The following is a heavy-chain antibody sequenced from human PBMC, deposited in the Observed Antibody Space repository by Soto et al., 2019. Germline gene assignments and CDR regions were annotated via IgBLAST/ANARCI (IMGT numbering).Heavy chain of an antibody. D-gene: IGHD2-2*01. CDR1: GFTFTTYA. Sequence: EVQLLESGGGLVQLGGSLRLSCAGSGFTFTTYAMTWVRQAPGKGLEWVSAISGSGGSTYYADSVKGRFTISRDNSKNTLFLQMNSLRAEDTAVYYCATRRDASYYYYGMDVWGQGTTVTVSS. CDR2: ISGSGGST. CDR3: ATRRDASYYYYGMDV. J-gene: IGHJ6*02. V-gene: IGHV3-23*01.